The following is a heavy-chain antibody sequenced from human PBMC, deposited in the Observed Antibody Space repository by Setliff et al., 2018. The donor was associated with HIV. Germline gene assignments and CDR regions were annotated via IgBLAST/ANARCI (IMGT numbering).Heavy chain of an antibody. Sequence: GESLKISCAASGFTFSSYSMNWVRQAPGKGLEWLSYISSSGDVTYYADYVKGRFAISRDNGKNSLYLQMNSLRVEDTAVYFCARDEAHVGYSSGWSYDYYYMDVWGRGTTVTVSS. J-gene: IGHJ6*03. CDR3: ARDEAHVGYSSGWSYDYYYMDV. V-gene: IGHV3-48*01. D-gene: IGHD6-19*01. CDR1: GFTFSSYS. CDR2: ISSSGDVT.